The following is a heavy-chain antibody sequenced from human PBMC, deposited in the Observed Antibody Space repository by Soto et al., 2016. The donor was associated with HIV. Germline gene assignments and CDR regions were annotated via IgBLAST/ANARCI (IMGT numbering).Heavy chain of an antibody. CDR3: ARVPSPGSGSYYLLDY. V-gene: IGHV1-18*01. D-gene: IGHD3-10*01. J-gene: IGHJ4*02. CDR1: GYTFSRYG. Sequence: QVQLVQSGAEVKKPGASVKVSCKASGYTFSRYGISWVRQAPGQGLEWMGWISAYNGNTNYAQKLQGRVTMTTDTSTSTAYMELRSLRSDDTAVYYCARVPSPGSGSYYLLDYWGQGTLVTVSS. CDR2: ISAYNGNT.